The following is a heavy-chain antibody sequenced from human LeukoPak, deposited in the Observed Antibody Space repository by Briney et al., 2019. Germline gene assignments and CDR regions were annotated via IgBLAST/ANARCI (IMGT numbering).Heavy chain of an antibody. J-gene: IGHJ6*02. CDR1: GFTFSSSA. CDR3: AREVDNYYYYGMDV. CDR2: ISNNGGYT. D-gene: IGHD3-9*01. V-gene: IGHV3-23*01. Sequence: PGGSLRLSCAASGFTFSSSAMSWVRQAPGKGLEWVSAISNNGGYTYYADSVQGRFTISRDNSKNTLYLQMNSLRAEDTAVYYCAREVDNYYYYGMDVWGQGTTVTISS.